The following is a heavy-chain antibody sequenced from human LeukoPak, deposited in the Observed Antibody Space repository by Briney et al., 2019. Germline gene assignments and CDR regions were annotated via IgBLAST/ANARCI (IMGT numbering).Heavy chain of an antibody. D-gene: IGHD3-22*01. CDR3: ARAGDSSGYYYHY. CDR2: IYPGDSDT. J-gene: IGHJ4*02. CDR1: GYSFTSYW. V-gene: IGHV5-51*01. Sequence: GESLKISCKGSGYSFTSYWIGWVRQMPGKGLEWMGFIYPGDSDTRYSPSFQGQVTISADKSISTAYLQWSSLKASDTAMYYCARAGDSSGYYYHYWGQGTLVTVSS.